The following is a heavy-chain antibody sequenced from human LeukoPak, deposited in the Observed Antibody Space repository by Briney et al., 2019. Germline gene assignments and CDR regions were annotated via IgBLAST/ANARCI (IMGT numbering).Heavy chain of an antibody. CDR3: ARMGYCSGGSCSYFFDY. J-gene: IGHJ4*02. V-gene: IGHV3-66*01. CDR2: IYSGGST. CDR1: GFTFSSYA. D-gene: IGHD2-15*01. Sequence: PGGSLRLSCAASGFTFSSYAMSWVRQAPGKGLEWVSVIYSGGSTYHADSVKGRFTISRDNAENSLYLQMNSLRAEDTAVYYCARMGYCSGGSCSYFFDYWGQGTLVTVSS.